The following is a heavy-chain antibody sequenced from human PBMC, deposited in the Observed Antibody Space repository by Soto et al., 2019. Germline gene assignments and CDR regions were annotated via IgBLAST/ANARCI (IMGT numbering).Heavy chain of an antibody. D-gene: IGHD2-8*01. CDR3: ERDFNNEVTFEV. CDR2: INTDGSSI. J-gene: IGHJ3*01. Sequence: EVQLVESGGGLVQPGGSLRLSCAASGFTLISDWMHWVRQAPRKGPVWVSSINTDGSSISYADSVKGRFTISRDNAKNSLFMKMSSLRAEDRAIYYCERDFNNEVTFEVWGQGEMCTVSS. V-gene: IGHV3-74*01. CDR1: GFTLISDW.